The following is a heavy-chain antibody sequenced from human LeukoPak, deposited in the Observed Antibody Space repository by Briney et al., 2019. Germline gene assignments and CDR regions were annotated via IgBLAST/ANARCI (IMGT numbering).Heavy chain of an antibody. CDR2: INHSGST. D-gene: IGHD3-10*01. Sequence: TSETLSLTCAVYGGSFSGYYWSWIRQPPGKGLEWIGEINHSGSTNYNPSLKSRVTISVDTSKNQFSLKLSSVTAADTAVYYCASQTGDVLLWFGERYMDVWGKGTTVTVSS. J-gene: IGHJ6*03. V-gene: IGHV4-34*01. CDR3: ASQTGDVLLWFGERYMDV. CDR1: GGSFSGYY.